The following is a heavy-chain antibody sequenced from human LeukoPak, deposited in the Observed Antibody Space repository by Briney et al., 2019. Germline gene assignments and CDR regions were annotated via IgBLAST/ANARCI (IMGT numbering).Heavy chain of an antibody. J-gene: IGHJ4*02. Sequence: PGGSLRLSCAASGFTFSDYYMSWIRQAPGKGLEWVSYISSSSSYTNYADSVTGRFTISRDNAKNSLYLQMNSLRAEDTAVYYCARLDQNWNYYFDYWGQGTLVTVSS. D-gene: IGHD1-7*01. CDR1: GFTFSDYY. V-gene: IGHV3-11*06. CDR2: ISSSSSYT. CDR3: ARLDQNWNYYFDY.